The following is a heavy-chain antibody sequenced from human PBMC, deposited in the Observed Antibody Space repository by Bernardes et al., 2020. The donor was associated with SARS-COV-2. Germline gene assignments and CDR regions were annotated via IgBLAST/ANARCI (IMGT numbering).Heavy chain of an antibody. CDR3: ARVPTPDLRGAGTFDY. Sequence: SETLSLTCAVYGESFIGYYWNWIRQFPGKGLEWIGQINQGGSTNYNPSLKSRVIISVDKSKNQFSLKLTSVTAADTAVYYCARVPTPDLRGAGTFDYWGQGTQVTVSS. V-gene: IGHV4-34*01. D-gene: IGHD6-19*01. CDR1: GESFIGYY. CDR2: INQGGST. J-gene: IGHJ4*01.